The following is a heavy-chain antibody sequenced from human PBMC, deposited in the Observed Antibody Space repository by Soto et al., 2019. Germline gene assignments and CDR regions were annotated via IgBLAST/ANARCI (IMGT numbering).Heavy chain of an antibody. CDR3: TTFLPAAIYYYYYYMDV. J-gene: IGHJ6*03. Sequence: PGGSLRLSCAASGFTFSNAWMSWVRQAPGKGLEWVGRIKSKTDGGTTDYAAPVKGRFTISRDDSKNTLYLQMNSLKTDDTAVYYCTTFLPAAIYYYYYYMDVWGKGTTVTVSS. D-gene: IGHD2-2*01. CDR1: GFTFSNAW. CDR2: IKSKTDGGTT. V-gene: IGHV3-15*01.